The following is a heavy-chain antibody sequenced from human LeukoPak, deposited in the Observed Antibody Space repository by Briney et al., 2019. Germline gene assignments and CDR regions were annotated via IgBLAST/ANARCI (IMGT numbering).Heavy chain of an antibody. J-gene: IGHJ5*02. CDR1: GFTFSSSA. CDR3: AKESRSRIWFGDNRWWFDP. CDR2: ISYDGSNK. V-gene: IGHV3-30*18. D-gene: IGHD3-10*01. Sequence: TGGSLRLSCAASGFTFSSSAMSWVRQVPGKGLGWVAVISYDGSNKYYADSVKGRFTISRDNSKNTLYLQMNSLRAEDTAVYYCAKESRSRIWFGDNRWWFDPWGQGTLVTVSS.